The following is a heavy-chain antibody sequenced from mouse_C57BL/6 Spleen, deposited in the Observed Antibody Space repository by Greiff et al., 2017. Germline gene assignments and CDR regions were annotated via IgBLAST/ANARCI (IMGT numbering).Heavy chain of an antibody. V-gene: IGHV1-53*01. CDR1: GYTFTSYW. CDR2: INPSNGGT. CDR3: AREGACYSPRGVDV. D-gene: IGHD2-12*01. Sequence: QVQLQQSGTELVQPGASVKLSCKASGYTFTSYWMHWVKQRPGHGLEWIGNINPSNGGTNYNEKFTIKATLTVAKSSSTAYMQLSSLTSKDSAVYYCAREGACYSPRGVDVGGTGTTVTVSS. J-gene: IGHJ1*03.